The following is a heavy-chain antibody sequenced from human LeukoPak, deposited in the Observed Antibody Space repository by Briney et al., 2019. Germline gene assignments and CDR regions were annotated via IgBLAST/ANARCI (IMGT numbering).Heavy chain of an antibody. CDR2: IKHSGST. Sequence: SETLSLTCAVYGGSFSGYYWSWIRQPPGKGLEWIGEIKHSGSTNYNPSLKSRVTISVDTSKNQFSLKLSSVTAADTAVYYCASPGYYYDSSGYYNYYYYGMDVWGQGTTVTVSS. D-gene: IGHD3-22*01. V-gene: IGHV4-34*01. J-gene: IGHJ6*02. CDR3: ASPGYYYDSSGYYNYYYYGMDV. CDR1: GGSFSGYY.